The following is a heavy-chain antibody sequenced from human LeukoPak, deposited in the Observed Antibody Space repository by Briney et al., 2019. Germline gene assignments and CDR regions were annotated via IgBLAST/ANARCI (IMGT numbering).Heavy chain of an antibody. V-gene: IGHV3-30*03. J-gene: IGHJ6*02. Sequence: GGSLRLSCAASGFTFSSYGMHWVRQAPGKGLEWVAVISYDGSNKYYADSVKGRFTISRDNSKNTLYLQMNSLRAEDTAVYYCARGVEMATISPSFYYYGMDVWGQGTTVTVSS. CDR1: GFTFSSYG. CDR2: ISYDGSNK. D-gene: IGHD5-24*01. CDR3: ARGVEMATISPSFYYYGMDV.